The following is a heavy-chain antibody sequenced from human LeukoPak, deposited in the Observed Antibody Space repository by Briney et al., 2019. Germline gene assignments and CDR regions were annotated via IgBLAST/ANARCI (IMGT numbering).Heavy chain of an antibody. CDR1: GGTFSSYA. J-gene: IGHJ6*02. Sequence: ASVKVSCKASGGTFSSYAISWVRQAPGQGLEWMGRIIPILGLANYAQKFQGRVTITADKSTSTAYMELSSLRSEDTAVYYCARPTTIVVVPAAQSNYYYYGMDVWGQGTTVTVSS. D-gene: IGHD2-2*01. CDR2: IIPILGLA. V-gene: IGHV1-69*04. CDR3: ARPTTIVVVPAAQSNYYYYGMDV.